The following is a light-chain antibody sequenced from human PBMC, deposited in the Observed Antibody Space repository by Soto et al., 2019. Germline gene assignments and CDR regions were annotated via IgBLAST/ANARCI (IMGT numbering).Light chain of an antibody. CDR3: SSYTSSSTAV. Sequence: QSALTQTASASGSPGQSITISCTGTSSDVGGYNYVSWYQQHPGKAPKLMIYEVSNRPSGVSNRFSGSKSDNTASLTISGLQAEDEADYYCSSYTSSSTAVFGTGTKVTVL. J-gene: IGLJ1*01. V-gene: IGLV2-14*01. CDR2: EVS. CDR1: SSDVGGYNY.